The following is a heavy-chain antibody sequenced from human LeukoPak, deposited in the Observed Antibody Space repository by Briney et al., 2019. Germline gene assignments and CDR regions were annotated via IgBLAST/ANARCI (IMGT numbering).Heavy chain of an antibody. Sequence: QPGGALKLSCAASGFTFSGSAMHWVGQASGKGLEWVGRVRSKANGYATAYAASVKGRFTISRDDSQNTAYLQMNSLKTEDTAVYYCARTDFSAYDWQLDNWGQGTLVTVSS. CDR3: ARTDFSAYDWQLDN. V-gene: IGHV3-73*01. CDR2: VRSKANGYAT. D-gene: IGHD5-12*01. J-gene: IGHJ4*02. CDR1: GFTFSGSA.